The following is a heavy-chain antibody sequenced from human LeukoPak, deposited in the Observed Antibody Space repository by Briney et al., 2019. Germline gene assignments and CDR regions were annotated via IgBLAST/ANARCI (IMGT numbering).Heavy chain of an antibody. CDR3: ARGVLYPRGPQGYYFDY. CDR1: GGSISSYY. CDR2: IYYSGST. V-gene: IGHV4-59*01. D-gene: IGHD3-10*01. Sequence: SETLSLTCTVSGGSISSYYWSWLRQPPGKGLEWLGYIYYSGSTNYNPSLKSRVTISVDTSKNQFSLKLSSVTAADTAVYYCARGVLYPRGPQGYYFDYWGQGTLVTVSS. J-gene: IGHJ4*02.